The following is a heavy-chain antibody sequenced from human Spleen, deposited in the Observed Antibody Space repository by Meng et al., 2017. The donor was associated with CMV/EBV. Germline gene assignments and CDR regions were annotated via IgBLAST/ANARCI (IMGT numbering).Heavy chain of an antibody. J-gene: IGHJ4*02. V-gene: IGHV4-39*07. CDR2: INHSGST. CDR3: ARGRGVPGHFDY. CDR1: DGSISSGDYY. Sequence: CSVSDGSISSGDYYWSWIRQPPGKGLEWIGEINHSGSTNYNPSLKSRVTISVDTSKNQFSLKLSSVTAADTAVYYCARGRGVPGHFDYWGQGTLVTVSS. D-gene: IGHD1-26*01.